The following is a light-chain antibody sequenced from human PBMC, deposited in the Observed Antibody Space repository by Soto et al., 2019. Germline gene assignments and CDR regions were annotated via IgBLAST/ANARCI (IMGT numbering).Light chain of an antibody. CDR1: QSVSTN. CDR2: GAS. CDR3: QQYINWPPLT. J-gene: IGKJ4*01. V-gene: IGKV3-15*01. Sequence: EIVLTQSPATLSVSPGERATLSCRASQSVSTNLVWYQQKPGQAPRLLIFGASNRATNIPARFSGNGSGTEFTLTISSLQSEDFAVYYCQQYINWPPLTFGGETKVEIK.